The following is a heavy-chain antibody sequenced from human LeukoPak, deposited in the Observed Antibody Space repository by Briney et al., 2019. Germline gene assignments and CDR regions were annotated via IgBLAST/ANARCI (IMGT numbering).Heavy chain of an antibody. CDR2: IKQDGSEK. Sequence: GGSLRLSCAASGFTFSSYWMSWVRQAPGKGLEWVANIKQDGSEKYYVDSVKGRFTISRDNAKNSLYLQMNSLRAEDTAVYYCARDLVHYDYVWGSYRYYHDYWGQGTLVTVS. V-gene: IGHV3-7*01. J-gene: IGHJ4*02. CDR1: GFTFSSYW. CDR3: ARDLVHYDYVWGSYRYYHDY. D-gene: IGHD3-16*02.